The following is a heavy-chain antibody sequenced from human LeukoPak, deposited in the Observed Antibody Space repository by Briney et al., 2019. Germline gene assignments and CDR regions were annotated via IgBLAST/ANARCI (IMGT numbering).Heavy chain of an antibody. D-gene: IGHD3-16*02. CDR3: ARGGMITFGGVIGDFDY. CDR1: GFTFSSYW. Sequence: GGSLRLSCAASGFTFSSYWMSWVRQAPGKGLEWVANIKQDGSEKYYVDSVKGRFTISRDNAKNSLYLQMNSLRAEDTAVYYCARGGMITFGGVIGDFDYWGQGTLVTVSS. CDR2: IKQDGSEK. V-gene: IGHV3-7*01. J-gene: IGHJ4*02.